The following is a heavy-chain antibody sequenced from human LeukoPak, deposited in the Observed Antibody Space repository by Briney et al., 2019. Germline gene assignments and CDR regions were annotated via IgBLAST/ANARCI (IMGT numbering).Heavy chain of an antibody. Sequence: SGPTLVNPTQTLTLTCTFSVFSLTTTGVGVCWVRQPPGKALEWLALIYWDDNKLYSPSLKSRLTITKDTSKNQVVLTMTNMDPVDTATYYCAHYGDYRFLYYFDHWGQGTLVTVSS. J-gene: IGHJ4*02. V-gene: IGHV2-5*02. D-gene: IGHD4-17*01. CDR1: VFSLTTTGVG. CDR3: AHYGDYRFLYYFDH. CDR2: IYWDDNK.